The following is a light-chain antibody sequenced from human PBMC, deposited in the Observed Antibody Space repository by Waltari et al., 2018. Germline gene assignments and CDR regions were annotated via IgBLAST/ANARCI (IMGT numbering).Light chain of an antibody. V-gene: IGKV1-9*01. CDR2: TAS. CDR3: QQLNSYPRS. CDR1: QGISAY. J-gene: IGKJ2*03. Sequence: DIQMTQSPSTLSASVGDRVTIPCRASQGISAYLAWYQQKPGKAPNLLIYTASTLQSGVPSRFSGSGAGTEFTLTISSLQPEDFATYYCQQLNSYPRSFGQGTKLEIK.